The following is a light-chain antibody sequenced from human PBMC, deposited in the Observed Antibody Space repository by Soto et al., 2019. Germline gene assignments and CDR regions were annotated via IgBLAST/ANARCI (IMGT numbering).Light chain of an antibody. V-gene: IGKV3-15*01. J-gene: IGKJ5*01. CDR2: DAS. CDR3: QQYNNWPPPIT. Sequence: EIVMTQSPATLSVSPGERATLSCRASQSVSSNLAWYQQKPAQAPRLLIYDASTRATGIPARFSGSGSRTEFTLTISSLQSEDFAVYYCQQYNNWPPPITFGQGTRLEIK. CDR1: QSVSSN.